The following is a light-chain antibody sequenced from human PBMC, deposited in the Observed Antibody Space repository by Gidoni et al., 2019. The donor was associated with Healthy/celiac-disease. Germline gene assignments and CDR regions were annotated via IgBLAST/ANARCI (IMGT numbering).Light chain of an antibody. Sequence: ETVLTQSPGTRSLSPGERATLSCRPSQSVSSSYLAWYQQKPGQATRLLIYGASSRATGIPDRFSGSGSWTDVTLTISRLEPEDFAVYYCQQYGSSPLWTFGQGTKVEIK. J-gene: IGKJ1*01. CDR3: QQYGSSPLWT. CDR2: GAS. V-gene: IGKV3-20*01. CDR1: QSVSSSY.